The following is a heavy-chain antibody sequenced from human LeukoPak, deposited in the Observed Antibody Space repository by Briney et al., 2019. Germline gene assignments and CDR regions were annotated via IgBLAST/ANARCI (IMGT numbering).Heavy chain of an antibody. J-gene: IGHJ1*01. CDR2: ISGSGGIT. V-gene: IGHV3-23*01. D-gene: IGHD3-22*01. Sequence: GGSLRLSCAASGFTFSSYAMSWVRQAPGKGLEGVSGISGSGGITNYADSVKGRFTISRDNSKNTLYLQMNSLRAEDTAVYYCAKRDHYDSSGYAPLFQHWGQGTLVTVSS. CDR1: GFTFSSYA. CDR3: AKRDHYDSSGYAPLFQH.